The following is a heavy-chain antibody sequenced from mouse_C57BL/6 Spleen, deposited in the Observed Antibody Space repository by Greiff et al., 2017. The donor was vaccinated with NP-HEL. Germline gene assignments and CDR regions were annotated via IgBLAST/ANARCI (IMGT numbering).Heavy chain of an antibody. Sequence: QVQLKESGAELAKPGASVKLSCKASGYTFTSYWMHWVKQRPGQGLEWIGYINPSSGYTKYNQKFKDKATLTADKSSSTAYMQLSSLTYEDSAVYYCARGRIYGNYGGAYAMDYWGQGTSVTVSS. CDR1: GYTFTSYW. CDR2: INPSSGYT. J-gene: IGHJ4*01. D-gene: IGHD2-1*01. CDR3: ARGRIYGNYGGAYAMDY. V-gene: IGHV1-7*01.